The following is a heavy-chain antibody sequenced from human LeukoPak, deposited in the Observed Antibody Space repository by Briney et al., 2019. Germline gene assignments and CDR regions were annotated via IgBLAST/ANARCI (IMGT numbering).Heavy chain of an antibody. CDR1: GYTFTVYY. CDR2: INPNSGGT. CDR3: ARANVVVPAAQEPDNWFDP. J-gene: IGHJ5*02. V-gene: IGHV1-2*02. Sequence: ASVKVSCKASGYTFTVYYMHWVRQAPGQGLEGMGWINPNSGGTNYAQKFQGRVTMTRDTSISTAYMELSRLRSDDTAVYYCARANVVVPAAQEPDNWFDPWGQGTLVTVSS. D-gene: IGHD2-2*01.